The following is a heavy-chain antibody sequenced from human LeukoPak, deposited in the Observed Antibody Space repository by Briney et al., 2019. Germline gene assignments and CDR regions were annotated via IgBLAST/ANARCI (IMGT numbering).Heavy chain of an antibody. J-gene: IGHJ5*02. Sequence: SETLSLTCTGSGGSISSGSYYWSWIRQPAGKGLDWIGRIYTSESTNYNPSLKTRFTVSADTSKNQFSLKLSSVTAADTAVYYCARELVVPAAIGWFDPWGQGTLVTVS. CDR1: GGSISSGSYY. CDR2: IYTSEST. V-gene: IGHV4-61*02. CDR3: ARELVVPAAIGWFDP. D-gene: IGHD2-2*02.